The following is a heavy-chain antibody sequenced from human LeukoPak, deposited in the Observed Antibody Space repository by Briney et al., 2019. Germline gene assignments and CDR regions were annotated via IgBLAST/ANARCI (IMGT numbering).Heavy chain of an antibody. CDR2: ISSSSSYI. Sequence: GGSLRLSCAASGFTFSSYSMNWVRQAPGKGLEWVSSISSSSSYIYYADSVKGRFTISRDNAKNSLYLQMNSLRAEDTAVHYCARGVWGSYRTYYFDYWGQGTLVTVSS. D-gene: IGHD3-16*02. CDR3: ARGVWGSYRTYYFDY. V-gene: IGHV3-21*01. CDR1: GFTFSSYS. J-gene: IGHJ4*02.